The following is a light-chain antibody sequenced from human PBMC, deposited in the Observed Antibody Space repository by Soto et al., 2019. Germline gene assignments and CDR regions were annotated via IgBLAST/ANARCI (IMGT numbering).Light chain of an antibody. CDR3: QQYNSYSWT. J-gene: IGKJ1*01. CDR1: QSVSNS. CDR2: NAS. V-gene: IGKV1-5*03. Sequence: DIQMTQSPSTLSASVGDRVTITCRASQSVSNSLAWYQQKPGKAPQLLIYNASSLESGVPSRFSGSGSGTEFTLHISSLQHDDFADYYCQQYNSYSWTFGQGTKVVI.